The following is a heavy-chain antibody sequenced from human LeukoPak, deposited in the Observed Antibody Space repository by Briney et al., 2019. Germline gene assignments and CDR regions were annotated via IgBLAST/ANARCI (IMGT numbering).Heavy chain of an antibody. CDR1: GYTFTSYY. V-gene: IGHV1-46*01. Sequence: ASVKVSCKASGYTFTSYYMHWVRQAPGQGLEWMGIINPSGGSTSYAQKFQGRVTMTRDTSTSTVYMELSSLRSEDTAVYYCARDTYYYDSSGYYISVRGFDYWGQGTLVTVSS. CDR2: INPSGGST. CDR3: ARDTYYYDSSGYYISVRGFDY. J-gene: IGHJ4*02. D-gene: IGHD3-22*01.